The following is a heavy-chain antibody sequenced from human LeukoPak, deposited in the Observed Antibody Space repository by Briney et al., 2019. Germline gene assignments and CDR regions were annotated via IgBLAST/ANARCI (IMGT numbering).Heavy chain of an antibody. CDR1: GGSISSSSYY. J-gene: IGHJ4*02. CDR2: IYYSGST. D-gene: IGHD3-10*01. V-gene: IGHV4-39*07. CDR3: VRSRGRSLSFEN. Sequence: SETLSLTCTVSGGSISSSSYYWGWIRQPPGKGLEWIGSIYYSGSTYYNPSLKSRVTISFDTSKNQFSLRLTSVTAADRAVYYCVRSRGRSLSFENWGQGALVTVSS.